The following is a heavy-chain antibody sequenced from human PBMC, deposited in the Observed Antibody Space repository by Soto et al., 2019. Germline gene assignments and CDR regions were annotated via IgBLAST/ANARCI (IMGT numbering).Heavy chain of an antibody. CDR2: IYYSGST. CDR3: ARVSYGDYLFDY. J-gene: IGHJ4*02. V-gene: IGHV4-59*08. CDR1: GGSISDYY. D-gene: IGHD4-17*01. Sequence: PSETLSLTCTVSGGSISDYYWTWIRQPPGKGLEWIGYIYYSGSTYYNPSLKSRVTISVDTSKNQFSLKLSSVTAADTAVYYCARVSYGDYLFDYWGQGTLVTVSS.